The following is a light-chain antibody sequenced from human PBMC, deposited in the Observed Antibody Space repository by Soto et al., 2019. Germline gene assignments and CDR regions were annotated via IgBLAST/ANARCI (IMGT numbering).Light chain of an antibody. Sequence: DIQMTQSPSSVSASLGDRITIXXRASQSISTYLNWYQQKPGEAPTLXXYDSSTIQSGVPSRFSGSGFGAEFTLTVSSLQPEDFATYYCQQSYSNPTWTFGQGTKVDIK. CDR3: QQSYSNPTWT. V-gene: IGKV1-39*01. CDR2: DSS. CDR1: QSISTY. J-gene: IGKJ1*01.